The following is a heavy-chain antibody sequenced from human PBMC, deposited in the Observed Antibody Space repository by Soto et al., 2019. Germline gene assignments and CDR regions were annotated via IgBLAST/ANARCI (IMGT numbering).Heavy chain of an antibody. D-gene: IGHD3-22*01. CDR2: IYPGDSDT. CDR1: GYSFTSYW. V-gene: IGHV5-51*01. Sequence: GESLKISCKGSGYSFTSYWIGWVRQMPGKGLEWMGIIYPGDSDTRYSPSFQGQVTISADKSISTAYLQWSSLKASDTAMYYCARPHTYYYDSRGAFDIWGQGTMVTVSS. CDR3: ARPHTYYYDSRGAFDI. J-gene: IGHJ3*02.